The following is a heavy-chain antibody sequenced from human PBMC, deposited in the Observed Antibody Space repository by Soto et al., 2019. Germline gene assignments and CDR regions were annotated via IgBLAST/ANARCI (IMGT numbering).Heavy chain of an antibody. V-gene: IGHV3-13*01. Sequence: GGSLRLSCAASGFTFSSYDMHWVRQATGKGLEWVSAIGTAGDTYYPGSVKGRFTISRENAKNYLYLQMNSLRAEDTAVYYCARVPYSSSWYSGLYYGMDVWGQGTTVTVSS. CDR2: IGTAGDT. D-gene: IGHD6-13*01. CDR3: ARVPYSSSWYSGLYYGMDV. J-gene: IGHJ6*02. CDR1: GFTFSSYD.